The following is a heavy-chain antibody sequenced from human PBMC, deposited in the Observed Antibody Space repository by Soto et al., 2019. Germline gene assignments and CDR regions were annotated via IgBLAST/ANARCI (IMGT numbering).Heavy chain of an antibody. CDR3: ARGRNYFYDYDSSGYYHYYFDY. D-gene: IGHD3-22*01. CDR1: GGSISSGGYY. V-gene: IGHV4-31*03. Sequence: PSETLSLACTVSGGSISSGGYYWSWIRQHPGKGLEWIGYIYYSGNTYYNPSLKSRVTISEDTSKNQFSLKLSSVTAADTAVYYCARGRNYFYDYDSSGYYHYYFDYWGQGTLVTVSS. J-gene: IGHJ4*02. CDR2: IYYSGNT.